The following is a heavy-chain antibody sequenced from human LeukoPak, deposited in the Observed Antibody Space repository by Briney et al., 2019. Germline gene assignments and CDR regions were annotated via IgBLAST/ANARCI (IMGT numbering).Heavy chain of an antibody. D-gene: IGHD1-14*01. CDR2: ISSTSSTK. V-gene: IGHV3-48*01. CDR3: ARVPTTYGMDV. CDR1: GFTFSSYS. J-gene: IGHJ6*02. Sequence: GGSLRLSCAASGFTFSSYSMNWVRQAPGKGLEWVSYISSTSSTKQYADSVKGRFTISRDNAKNSLYLQMNSLRAEDTAMYYCARVPTTYGMDVWGQGTTVTVSS.